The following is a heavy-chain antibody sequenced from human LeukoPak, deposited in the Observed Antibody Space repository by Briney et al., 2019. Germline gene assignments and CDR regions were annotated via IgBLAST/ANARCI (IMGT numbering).Heavy chain of an antibody. V-gene: IGHV1-2*02. CDR3: ARGLLAGDYVNWYFDL. CDR2: INPHSGGT. D-gene: IGHD4-17*01. J-gene: IGHJ2*01. CDR1: GYTFTGNY. Sequence: ASVKVSCKASGYTFTGNYIHWVRQAPGQGLEWMGWINPHSGGTNYAQKFQGRVTMTRDTSISTAYMEVSRLRSDDTAVYYCARGLLAGDYVNWYFDLWGRGTLVTVSS.